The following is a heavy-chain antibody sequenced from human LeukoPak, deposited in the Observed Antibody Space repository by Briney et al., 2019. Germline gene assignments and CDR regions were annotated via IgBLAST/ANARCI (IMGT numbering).Heavy chain of an antibody. J-gene: IGHJ4*02. CDR1: GFTFSSYA. D-gene: IGHD7-27*01. CDR2: ISGSTSTI. V-gene: IGHV3-48*02. Sequence: GGSLRLSCAASGFTFSSYAMSWVRQAPGKGLEWLSYISGSTSTIYYADSVKGRFTVSRDNAKNSLYLQMNSLRDEDTAVYFCARDHNWGLDYWGQGTPVTVSS. CDR3: ARDHNWGLDY.